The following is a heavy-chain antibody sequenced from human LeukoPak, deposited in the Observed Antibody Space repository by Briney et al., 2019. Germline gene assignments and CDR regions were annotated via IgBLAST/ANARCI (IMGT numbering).Heavy chain of an antibody. D-gene: IGHD3-22*01. CDR2: ISASGAVP. J-gene: IGHJ4*02. Sequence: GGSLRLSCAASGFRFDSFYMGWIRQVPGKGLDYIAFISASGAVPYYAESVKGRFTISRDNAKKTVSLQMNSLSADDTAVYYCARSLIVASEDYWGQGTLVTVSP. V-gene: IGHV3-11*04. CDR1: GFRFDSFY. CDR3: ARSLIVASEDY.